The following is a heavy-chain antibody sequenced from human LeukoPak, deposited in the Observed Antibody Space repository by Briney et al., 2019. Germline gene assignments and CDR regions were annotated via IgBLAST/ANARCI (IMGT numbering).Heavy chain of an antibody. CDR3: ARDPSNSSGWRAFFDY. CDR1: GGTFSSYA. J-gene: IGHJ4*02. CDR2: IIPILGIA. D-gene: IGHD6-19*01. Sequence: SVKVSCKASGGTFSSYAISWVRQAPGQGLEWMGRIIPILGIANYAQKFQGRVTMTTDTSTSTAYMEVRSLISDDTAVYYCARDPSNSSGWRAFFDYWGQGTLVTVSS. V-gene: IGHV1-69*04.